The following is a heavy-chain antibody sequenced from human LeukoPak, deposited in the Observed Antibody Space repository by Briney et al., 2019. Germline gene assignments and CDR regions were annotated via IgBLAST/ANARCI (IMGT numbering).Heavy chain of an antibody. D-gene: IGHD5-18*01. CDR2: IKQDGSEK. CDR3: ARDPGYNYGFDY. Sequence: PGGSLRLSCAASEFTFFTYWMTWVRQAPGKGLEWVANIKQDGSEKYYVDSVKGRFTISRDNAKNSLYLQMNSLRVEDTAVYYCARDPGYNYGFDYWGQGTLVTVSS. V-gene: IGHV3-7*01. J-gene: IGHJ4*02. CDR1: EFTFFTYW.